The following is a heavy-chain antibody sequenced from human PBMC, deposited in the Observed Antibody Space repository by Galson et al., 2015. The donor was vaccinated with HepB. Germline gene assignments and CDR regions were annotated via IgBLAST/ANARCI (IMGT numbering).Heavy chain of an antibody. CDR2: ISSNSGYI. J-gene: IGHJ6*02. D-gene: IGHD3/OR15-3a*01. CDR1: GFTFSTYS. Sequence: SLRLSCAASGFTFSTYSMNWVRQAPGKGLEWVSSISSNSGYIYYADSVKGRCTISRDNAKSSLYLQMNSLRAEDTAVYYCARAIESWTGYLLYYYYGMGVWGQGTTVTVSS. CDR3: ARAIESWTGYLLYYYYGMGV. V-gene: IGHV3-21*01.